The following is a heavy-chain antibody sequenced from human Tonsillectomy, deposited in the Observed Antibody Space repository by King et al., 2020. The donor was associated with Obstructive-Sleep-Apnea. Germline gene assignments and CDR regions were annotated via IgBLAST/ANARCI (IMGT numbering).Heavy chain of an antibody. Sequence: QLQESGPGLVKPSETLSLTCTVSGGSISSYYWSWIRQPPGKGLEWIGYIYYSGSTNYNPTLKSRVTISVDTSKNQFSLKLSSVTAADTAVYYCARDQDGDYAVAVWGQGTLVTVSS. CDR1: GGSISSYY. CDR2: IYYSGST. CDR3: ARDQDGDYAVAV. V-gene: IGHV4-59*01. J-gene: IGHJ4*02. D-gene: IGHD4-17*01.